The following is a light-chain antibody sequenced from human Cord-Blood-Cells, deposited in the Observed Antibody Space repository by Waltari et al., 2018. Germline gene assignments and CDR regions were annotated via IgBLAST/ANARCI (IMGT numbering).Light chain of an antibody. CDR3: QQYDNLPTLT. CDR2: DAS. J-gene: IGKJ4*01. CDR1: QDINNY. V-gene: IGKV1-33*01. Sequence: DIQMTKSPSSLSASVGDRVTITCQASQDINNYLNWYQQKPGKASKLLIYDASNLETGVPSRFSGSGSGTDFTFTISSLQPEDIATYYCQQYDNLPTLTFCGGTKVEIK.